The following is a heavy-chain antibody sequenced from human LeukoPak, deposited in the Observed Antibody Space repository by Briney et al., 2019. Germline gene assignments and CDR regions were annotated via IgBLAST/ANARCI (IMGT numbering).Heavy chain of an antibody. CDR3: AGGPFKDLCPGD. D-gene: IGHD2-15*01. Sequence: HPGGSLRLSCAASGFTFSSYSMNWVRQAPGKGLEWVSYISSSSSTIYYADSVKGRFTISRDNAKNSLYLQMNSLRAEDTAVYYCAGGPFKDLCPGDWGQGTLVTVSS. CDR2: ISSSSSTI. CDR1: GFTFSSYS. V-gene: IGHV3-48*04. J-gene: IGHJ4*02.